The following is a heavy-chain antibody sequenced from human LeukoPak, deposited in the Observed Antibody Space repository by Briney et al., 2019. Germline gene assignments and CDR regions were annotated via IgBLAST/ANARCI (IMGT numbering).Heavy chain of an antibody. Sequence: GGSLRLSCAASGFTFSNAWMSWVRQAPGKGLEWVGRIKSKTDGGTTDYAAPVKGRFTISRDNSKNMLYLQMNSLRVADTAVYYCARDLAAVAGPHWYFDLWGRGTLVTVSS. CDR1: GFTFSNAW. CDR2: IKSKTDGGTT. CDR3: ARDLAAVAGPHWYFDL. V-gene: IGHV3-15*01. D-gene: IGHD6-19*01. J-gene: IGHJ2*01.